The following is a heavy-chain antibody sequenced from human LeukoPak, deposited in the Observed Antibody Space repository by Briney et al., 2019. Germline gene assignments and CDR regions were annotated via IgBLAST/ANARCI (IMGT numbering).Heavy chain of an antibody. V-gene: IGHV1-69*02. D-gene: IGHD2-15*01. CDR2: IIPILGIA. Sequence: GASVKVSCKASGYTFTGYYMHWVRQAPGQGLEWMGRIIPILGIANYAQKFQGRVTITADKSTSTAYMELSSLRSEDTAVYYCAGGYSELDYWGQGTLVTVSS. CDR1: GYTFTGYY. CDR3: AGGYSELDY. J-gene: IGHJ4*02.